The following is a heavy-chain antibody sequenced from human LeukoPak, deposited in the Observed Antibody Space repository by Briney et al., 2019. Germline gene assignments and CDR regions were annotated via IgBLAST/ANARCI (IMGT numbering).Heavy chain of an antibody. CDR1: RYTFTSYG. CDR2: ISAYNGNT. D-gene: IGHD6-19*01. V-gene: IGHV1-18*01. CDR3: ARFGLSYLAGAFLVY. J-gene: IGHJ4*02. Sequence: ASVKVSCKASRYTFTSYGISWVRQAPGQGLEWMGWISAYNGNTNYAQKLQGRVTMTTDTSTSTAYMELRSLRSDDTAVYYCARFGLSYLAGAFLVYWGQGTLVTVSS.